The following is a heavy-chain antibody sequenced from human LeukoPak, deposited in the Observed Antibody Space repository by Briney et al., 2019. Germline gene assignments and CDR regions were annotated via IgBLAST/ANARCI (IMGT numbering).Heavy chain of an antibody. Sequence: PGGSLRLSCAASGFTFRSYWMSWVRQAPGKGLEWVANIKKDGSEKYYVDSVKGRFTISRDNAKNSLYLQMNSLRAEDTAVYYCARVSSSGYYSANFDYWGQGTLVTVSS. V-gene: IGHV3-7*01. CDR3: ARVSSSGYYSANFDY. CDR1: GFTFRSYW. D-gene: IGHD3-22*01. CDR2: IKKDGSEK. J-gene: IGHJ4*02.